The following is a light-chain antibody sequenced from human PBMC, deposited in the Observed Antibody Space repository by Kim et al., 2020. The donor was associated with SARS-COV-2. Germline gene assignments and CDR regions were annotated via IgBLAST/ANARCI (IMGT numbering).Light chain of an antibody. Sequence: SYELTQDPAVSVALGQTVRITCQGDSLRSYYASWYQQKPGQAPVLVIYGKNNRPSGIPDRFSGSSSGNTASLTITGAQAEDEADYYCNSRDSRGNHWVFG. CDR1: SLRSYY. CDR2: GKN. CDR3: NSRDSRGNHWV. V-gene: IGLV3-19*01. J-gene: IGLJ2*01.